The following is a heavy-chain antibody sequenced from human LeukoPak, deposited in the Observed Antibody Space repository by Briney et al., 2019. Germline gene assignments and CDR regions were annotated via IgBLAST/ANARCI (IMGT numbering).Heavy chain of an antibody. CDR3: ARDVGARYSED. J-gene: IGHJ4*02. D-gene: IGHD5-18*01. V-gene: IGHV3-74*01. Sequence: GGSLRLSCAASGCTFSSYWMRWVRQAPGKGLVWVSRINSDGSSTSYADSVKGRFTISRDNAKNTLYLQMNSLRAEDTAVYYCARDVGARYSEDWGQGTLVTVSS. CDR2: INSDGSST. CDR1: GCTFSSYW.